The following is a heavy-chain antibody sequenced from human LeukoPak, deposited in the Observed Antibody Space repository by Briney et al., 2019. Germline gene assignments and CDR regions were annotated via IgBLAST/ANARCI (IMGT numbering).Heavy chain of an antibody. CDR1: GYTFTSYD. D-gene: IGHD3-22*01. CDR2: MNPNSGNT. Sequence: ASVKVSCKASGYTFTSYDINWVRQATGQGLEWVGWMNPNSGNTGYAQKFQGRGTMTRNTSISTAYMELSSLRSEDTAVYYCARGVNYYDSSGPPNWFDPWGQGTLVTVSS. CDR3: ARGVNYYDSSGPPNWFDP. J-gene: IGHJ5*02. V-gene: IGHV1-8*01.